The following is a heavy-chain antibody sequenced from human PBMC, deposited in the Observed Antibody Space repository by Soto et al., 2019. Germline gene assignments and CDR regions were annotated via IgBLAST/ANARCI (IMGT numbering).Heavy chain of an antibody. Sequence: GASVQVSCKASGYTFTSYYTHWVRQAPSQRLEWMGISNPSGGSTSYAEKFQDRVTMTRDTSTSTVYMELSSLRSEDTAVYYCARVSRSSDYYYGYWGQGTPVTVSS. CDR3: ARVSRSSDYYYGY. CDR1: GYTFTSYY. V-gene: IGHV1-46*01. J-gene: IGHJ4*02. D-gene: IGHD3-22*01. CDR2: SNPSGGST.